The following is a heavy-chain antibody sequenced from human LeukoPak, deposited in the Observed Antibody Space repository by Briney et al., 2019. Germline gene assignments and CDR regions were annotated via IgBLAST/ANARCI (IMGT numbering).Heavy chain of an antibody. CDR3: AREGRSLVSATVSYYFDY. CDR2: ISYDGSNK. Sequence: GGSLRLSCAASGFTFTSYAMHWVRQAPGKGLEWVAFISYDGSNKYYADSVKGRFTISRDNSKNTLYLQMNSLRAEDTAVYYCAREGRSLVSATVSYYFDYWGQGTLVTVSS. CDR1: GFTFTSYA. V-gene: IGHV3-30-3*01. D-gene: IGHD2-21*02. J-gene: IGHJ4*02.